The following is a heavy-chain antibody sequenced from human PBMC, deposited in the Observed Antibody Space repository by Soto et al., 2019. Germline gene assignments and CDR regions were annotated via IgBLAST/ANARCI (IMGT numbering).Heavy chain of an antibody. CDR1: GGTFSSYA. J-gene: IGHJ5*02. Sequence: SVKVSCKASGGTFSSYAISWVRQAPGQGLEWMGGIIPIFGTANYAQKFQGRVTITADESTSTAYMELSSLRSEDTAVYYCARHLILYGSGTYNWFDPWGQGTLVTV. V-gene: IGHV1-69*13. D-gene: IGHD3-10*01. CDR3: ARHLILYGSGTYNWFDP. CDR2: IIPIFGTA.